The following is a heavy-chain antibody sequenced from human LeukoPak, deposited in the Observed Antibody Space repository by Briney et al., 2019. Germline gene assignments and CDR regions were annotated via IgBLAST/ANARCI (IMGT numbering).Heavy chain of an antibody. D-gene: IGHD6-13*01. V-gene: IGHV3-48*04. J-gene: IGHJ4*02. CDR3: VRDSSWSFDY. CDR2: ITSSGSTV. Sequence: GGSLRLSCAASGFTFSSYSMNWVRQAPGKGLEWVSYITSSGSTVYYADSVKGRFAISRDNAKNSLYLQMNSLGAEDTAVYYCVRDSSWSFDYWGQGTLVIVSS. CDR1: GFTFSSYS.